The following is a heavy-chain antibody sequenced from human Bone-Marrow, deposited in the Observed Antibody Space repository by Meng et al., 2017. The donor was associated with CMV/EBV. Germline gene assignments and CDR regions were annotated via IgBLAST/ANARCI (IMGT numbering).Heavy chain of an antibody. J-gene: IGHJ6*02. CDR3: ARVGTTRRIYGMDV. D-gene: IGHD1-14*01. CDR1: GGSISSYY. Sequence: SETLSLTCTVSGGSISSYYWSWIRQPPGKGLEWIGYIYYSGSTNDNPSLKSRVTISVDTSKNQFSLKLSSVTAAETAVYYCARVGTTRRIYGMDVWGQGTTVTVSS. CDR2: IYYSGST. V-gene: IGHV4-59*01.